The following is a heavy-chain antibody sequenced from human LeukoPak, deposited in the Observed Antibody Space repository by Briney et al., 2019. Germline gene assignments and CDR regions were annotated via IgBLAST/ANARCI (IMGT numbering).Heavy chain of an antibody. Sequence: SETLSLTCTVSGGSISSGGYYWSWIRQHPGKGLEWIGYIYYSGSTYYNPSLKSRVTISVDTSKNQFSLKLSSVTAADTAVYYCAREGGSGSYYDYWGQGTLVTVSS. CDR1: GGSISSGGYY. D-gene: IGHD1-26*01. CDR3: AREGGSGSYYDY. J-gene: IGHJ4*02. V-gene: IGHV4-31*03. CDR2: IYYSGST.